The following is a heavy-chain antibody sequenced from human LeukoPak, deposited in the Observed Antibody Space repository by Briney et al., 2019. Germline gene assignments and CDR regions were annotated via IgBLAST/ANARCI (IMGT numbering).Heavy chain of an antibody. D-gene: IGHD5-12*01. CDR2: ISGGGGSI. CDR1: GFTFSSYA. Sequence: GGSLRLSCAASGFTFSSYAMSWVRQAPGKGLEWVSAISGGGGSIYYADSVKGRFTISRDKSKNTLYLQMNSLRAEDTALYYCARDNIGDAFDIWGQGTMVTVSS. CDR3: ARDNIGDAFDI. J-gene: IGHJ3*02. V-gene: IGHV3-23*01.